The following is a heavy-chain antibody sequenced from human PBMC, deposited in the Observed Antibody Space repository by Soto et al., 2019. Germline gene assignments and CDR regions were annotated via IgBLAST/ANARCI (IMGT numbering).Heavy chain of an antibody. V-gene: IGHV5-10-1*01. J-gene: IGHJ6*02. CDR2: IDPSDSYT. CDR3: AREEIAAAGNYYYYYGMDV. CDR1: GYSFTSYC. Sequence: GESLKISCKGSGYSFTSYCISWVRQMPGKGLEWMGRIDPSDSYTNYSPSFQGHVTISADKSISTAYLQWSSLKASDTAMYYCAREEIAAAGNYYYYYGMDVWGQGTTVTVSS. D-gene: IGHD6-13*01.